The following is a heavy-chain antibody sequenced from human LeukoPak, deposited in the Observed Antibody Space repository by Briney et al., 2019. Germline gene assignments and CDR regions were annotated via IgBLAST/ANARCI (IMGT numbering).Heavy chain of an antibody. Sequence: SETLSLTCAVYGGSFSGYYWSWIRQPPGKGLEWIGEIYHSGSTNYNPSLKSRVTISVDTSKNQFSLKLSSVTAADTAVYYCARGLRFLEWLLRNAFDIWGQGTMVTVSS. J-gene: IGHJ3*02. CDR1: GGSFSGYY. V-gene: IGHV4-34*01. D-gene: IGHD3-3*01. CDR3: ARGLRFLEWLLRNAFDI. CDR2: IYHSGST.